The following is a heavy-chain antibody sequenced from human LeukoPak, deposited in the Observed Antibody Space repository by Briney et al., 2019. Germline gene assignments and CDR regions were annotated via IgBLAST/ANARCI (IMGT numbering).Heavy chain of an antibody. V-gene: IGHV5-51*01. Sequence: GESLKISCKGSGYRFSTYWIAWVRQMPGKGLEWMGIIYPGDSDTRYSPSFQGQVTMSAAKSLSTAYLQWSSLKASDTAMYFCARVIPTATNWFDSWGQGTLVTVSS. D-gene: IGHD3-16*02. J-gene: IGHJ5*01. CDR1: GYRFSTYW. CDR3: ARVIPTATNWFDS. CDR2: IYPGDSDT.